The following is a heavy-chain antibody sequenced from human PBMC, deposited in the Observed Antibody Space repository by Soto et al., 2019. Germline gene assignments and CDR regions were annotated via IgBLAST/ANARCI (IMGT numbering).Heavy chain of an antibody. CDR3: GRSVVGALSRTDH. V-gene: IGHV4-31*03. CDR2: LYYTGET. D-gene: IGHD1-26*01. CDR1: GLAVSRGGSY. Sequence: QVQLQESGPGLVRPSQTLSLTCSVSGLAVSRGGSYWGWIRQLPGKGLEWIGYLYYTGETFFNPSRESRSTISTDTSKIPLSLRLGSVAAADTSVYDCGRSVVGALSRTDHWGQGTLVTVSS. J-gene: IGHJ4*02.